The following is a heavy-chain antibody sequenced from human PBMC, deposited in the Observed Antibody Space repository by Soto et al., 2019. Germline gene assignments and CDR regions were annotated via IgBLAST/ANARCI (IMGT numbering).Heavy chain of an antibody. V-gene: IGHV5-51*01. CDR1: GCSFTSYW. Sequence: TGESLKISCKGSGCSFTSYWIGWVRQMPGKGLEWMGIIYPGDSDTRYSPSFQGQVTISADKSISTAYLQWSSLKASDTAMYYCARHGRNYDFWSGYQLTYGMDVWGQGTTVTVSS. J-gene: IGHJ6*02. CDR2: IYPGDSDT. D-gene: IGHD3-3*01. CDR3: ARHGRNYDFWSGYQLTYGMDV.